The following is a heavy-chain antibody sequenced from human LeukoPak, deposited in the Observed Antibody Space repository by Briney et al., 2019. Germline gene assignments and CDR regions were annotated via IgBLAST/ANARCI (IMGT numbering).Heavy chain of an antibody. CDR3: ARGTRVAATPGWFDP. Sequence: GGSLRLSCAASGFTVSSYWMHWVRQAPGKGLVWVSRINSDGSSTSYADSVKGRFTISRDNAKNTLYLQMNSLRAEDTAVYYCARGTRVAATPGWFDPWGQGTLVTVSS. V-gene: IGHV3-74*01. CDR2: INSDGSST. J-gene: IGHJ5*02. CDR1: GFTVSSYW. D-gene: IGHD2-15*01.